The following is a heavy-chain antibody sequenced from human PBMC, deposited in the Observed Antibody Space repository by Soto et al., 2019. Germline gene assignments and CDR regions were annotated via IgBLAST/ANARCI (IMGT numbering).Heavy chain of an antibody. CDR2: ISYDGSNR. J-gene: IGHJ6*02. V-gene: IGHV3-30*18. Sequence: GGSLRLSCAASGFTFSSYGMHWVRQAPGKGLEWVAVISYDGSNRYYADSVKGRFTISRDNSKNTLYLQMNSLRAEDTAVYYCAKKMVWNDPGYGMDVWGQGTTVT. CDR1: GFTFSSYG. D-gene: IGHD1-1*01. CDR3: AKKMVWNDPGYGMDV.